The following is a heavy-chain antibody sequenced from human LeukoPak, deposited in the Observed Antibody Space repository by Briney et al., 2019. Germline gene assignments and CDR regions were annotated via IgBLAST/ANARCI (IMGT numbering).Heavy chain of an antibody. CDR1: GFSFSSYY. CDR3: STGGYYFDY. CDR2: IKSKANGETI. Sequence: PGGSLRLSCAASGFSFSSYYMSWVRQAPGKGLEWVGRIKSKANGETIDYAAPVKGRFIISRDDSKNSFYLQMNSLKTEDTALYYCSTGGYYFDYWGQGTPVTVSS. V-gene: IGHV3-15*01. D-gene: IGHD1-14*01. J-gene: IGHJ4*02.